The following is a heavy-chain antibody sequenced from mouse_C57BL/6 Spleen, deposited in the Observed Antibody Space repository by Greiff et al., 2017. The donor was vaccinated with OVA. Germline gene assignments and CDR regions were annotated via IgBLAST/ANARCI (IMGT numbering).Heavy chain of an antibody. Sequence: QVQLQQPGAELVMPGASVKLSCKASGYTFTSYWMHWVTQRPGQGLEWIGEIDPSASYTKYNQKFKGKSPLTVAKSSSTAYMQLSSLTSEDSAVYYCARGGITTAVATGDYWGQGTTLTVSA. J-gene: IGHJ2*01. CDR2: IDPSASYT. V-gene: IGHV1-69*01. D-gene: IGHD1-1*01. CDR3: ARGGITTAVATGDY. CDR1: GYTFTSYW.